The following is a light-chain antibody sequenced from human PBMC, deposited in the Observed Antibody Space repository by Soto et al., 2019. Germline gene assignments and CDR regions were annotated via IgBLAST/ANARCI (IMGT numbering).Light chain of an antibody. CDR1: QSVSTY. CDR3: QQRGNWPLT. Sequence: EIVLTQSPATLSLSPGERATLSCRASQSVSTYLVWYQQKPGQAPRLLIYDASNRATGIPARFRGSGSGTDFTLTISSLEPEDFAVYYCQQRGNWPLTFGGGTKVEVK. CDR2: DAS. J-gene: IGKJ4*01. V-gene: IGKV3-11*01.